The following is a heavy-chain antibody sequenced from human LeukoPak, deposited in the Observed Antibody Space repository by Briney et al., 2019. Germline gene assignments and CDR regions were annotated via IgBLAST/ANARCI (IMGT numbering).Heavy chain of an antibody. D-gene: IGHD6-13*01. CDR2: INPSGGSA. CDR1: GYTFTSYY. CDR3: ARAVEAAAGAEYFQH. V-gene: IGHV1-46*01. Sequence: ASVTVSCKASGYTFTSYYMHWVRQAPGQGLEWMGIINPSGGSASYAQKFQGRVTMTRDTSTSTVYMELSSLRSEDTAVYYCARAVEAAAGAEYFQHWGQGTLVTVSS. J-gene: IGHJ1*01.